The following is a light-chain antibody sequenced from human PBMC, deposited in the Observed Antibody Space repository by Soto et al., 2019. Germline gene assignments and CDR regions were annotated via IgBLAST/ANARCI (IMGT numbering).Light chain of an antibody. CDR1: QDINND. Sequence: DIKMTQSPSTLSASLGDRVTITCRASQDINNDLAWYQQKPGKVPKLLIYAASTLQSGVPSRFSGSGSGTEFTLTISSLQPDDFATYYCQHYNSYSEAFGQGTKVDIK. CDR3: QHYNSYSEA. CDR2: AAS. J-gene: IGKJ1*01. V-gene: IGKV1-9*01.